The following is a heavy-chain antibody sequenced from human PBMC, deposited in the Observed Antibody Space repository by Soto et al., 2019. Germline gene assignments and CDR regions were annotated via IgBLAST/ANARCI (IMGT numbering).Heavy chain of an antibody. Sequence: EAQLVESGGGLVQPGRSLRLYCAASGFTFDNYAMHWVRQGPGKGLEWVSGINWNSVTFDYADSVKGRFTISRDNAKNSLYRQMESLRPEDTAFYYCARDHDEDFGYDLDYFDFWGRGTLVTVSS. CDR1: GFTFDNYA. J-gene: IGHJ4*02. D-gene: IGHD5-12*01. CDR2: INWNSVTF. CDR3: ARDHDEDFGYDLDYFDF. V-gene: IGHV3-9*01.